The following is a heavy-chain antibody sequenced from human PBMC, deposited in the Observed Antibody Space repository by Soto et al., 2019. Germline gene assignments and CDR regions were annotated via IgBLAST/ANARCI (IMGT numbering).Heavy chain of an antibody. Sequence: SETLSLTCTVSGSSISPYYWSWIRQPPGKGLEWIGNIYYSGSTKYNPSLKSRVTMSLDTTRIQVSLRLRSVTAADTAVYYCVRVGGYYGDYPNFDYWGQGALVTVSS. D-gene: IGHD4-17*01. J-gene: IGHJ4*02. CDR1: GSSISPYY. CDR3: VRVGGYYGDYPNFDY. CDR2: IYYSGST. V-gene: IGHV4-59*01.